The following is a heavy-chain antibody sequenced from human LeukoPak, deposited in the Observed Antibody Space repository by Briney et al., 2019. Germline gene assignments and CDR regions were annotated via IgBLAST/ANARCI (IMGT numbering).Heavy chain of an antibody. CDR3: ARVDGDYDYYYYMDV. J-gene: IGHJ6*03. D-gene: IGHD4-17*01. V-gene: IGHV3-48*03. Sequence: GGSLRLSCAASGFTFSSYEMNWVRQAPGKGLEWVSYISSSGSTIYYADSVKGRSTISRDNAKKSLYLQMNSLRAEDTAVHYCARVDGDYDYYYYMDVWGKGTTVSVSS. CDR2: ISSSGSTI. CDR1: GFTFSSYE.